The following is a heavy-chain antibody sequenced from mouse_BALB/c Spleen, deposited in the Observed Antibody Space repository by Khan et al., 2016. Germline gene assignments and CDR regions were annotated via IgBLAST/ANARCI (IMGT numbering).Heavy chain of an antibody. V-gene: IGHV1-53*01. J-gene: IGHJ4*01. CDR3: TRFNYYGSSYYAMDY. Sequence: QVQLQQSGAELVKPGASVKLSCKASGYTLTSYYMHWVRQRPGQGLEWVGQINPSNGGSNFNETFKNKATLTVDKSSSTAYMQLSSLTSEDSAVYYCTRFNYYGSSYYAMDYWGQGTSVTVSS. D-gene: IGHD1-1*01. CDR1: GYTLTSYY. CDR2: INPSNGGS.